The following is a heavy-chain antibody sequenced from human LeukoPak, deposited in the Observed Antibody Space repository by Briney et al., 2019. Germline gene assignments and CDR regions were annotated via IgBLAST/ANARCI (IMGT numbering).Heavy chain of an antibody. D-gene: IGHD2-8*01. CDR3: ARDLGVYSRYYFDY. CDR1: GFSFSSYS. CDR2: ISSSSSTI. J-gene: IGHJ4*02. V-gene: IGHV3-48*01. Sequence: GGSLRLSCVASGFSFSSYSMNWVRQAPGKGLEWVSYISSSSSTIYYVDSVKGRFTISRDNAKNSLYLQMNSLRVEDTAVYYCARDLGVYSRYYFDYWGQGTLVTVSS.